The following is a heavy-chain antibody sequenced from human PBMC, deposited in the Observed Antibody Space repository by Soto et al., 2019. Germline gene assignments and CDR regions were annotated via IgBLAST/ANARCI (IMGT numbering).Heavy chain of an antibody. D-gene: IGHD1-20*01. CDR2: INPSGGST. CDR3: ARDRITYYYYYGMDV. V-gene: IGHV1-46*01. Sequence: RASVKVSCKASGYTFTSYYMHWVRQAPGQGLEWMGIINPSGGSTSYAQKFQGRVTMTRDTSTSTVYMELSSLRSEDTAVYYCARDRITYYYYYGMDVWGQGTTVTVSS. CDR1: GYTFTSYY. J-gene: IGHJ6*02.